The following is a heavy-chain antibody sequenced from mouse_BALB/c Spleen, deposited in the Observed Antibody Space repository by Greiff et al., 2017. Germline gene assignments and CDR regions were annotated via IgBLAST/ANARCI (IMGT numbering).Heavy chain of an antibody. V-gene: IGHV5-17*02. Sequence: EVQLVESGGGLVQPGGSRKLSCAASGITFSSFGMHWVRQAPEKGLEWVAYISSGSSTIYYADTVKGRFTISRDNPKNTLFLQMTSLRSEDTAMYYCARYDYAYWGQGTLVTVSA. J-gene: IGHJ3*01. CDR3: ARYDYAY. CDR1: GITFSSFG. D-gene: IGHD2-4*01. CDR2: ISSGSSTI.